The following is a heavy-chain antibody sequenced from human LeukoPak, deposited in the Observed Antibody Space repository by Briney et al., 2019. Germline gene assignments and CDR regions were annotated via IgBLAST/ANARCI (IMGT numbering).Heavy chain of an antibody. Sequence: PGGSLRLSCAASGFTFSSYGMHWVRQAPGKGLEWVAVIWYDGSNKYYADSVKGRFTISRDNSKNTLYLQMNSLRAEDTAVYYCARDGERYYYGSGSPFQHWGQGTLVTVSS. CDR3: ARDGERYYYGSGSPFQH. J-gene: IGHJ1*01. V-gene: IGHV3-33*01. CDR2: IWYDGSNK. D-gene: IGHD3-10*01. CDR1: GFTFSSYG.